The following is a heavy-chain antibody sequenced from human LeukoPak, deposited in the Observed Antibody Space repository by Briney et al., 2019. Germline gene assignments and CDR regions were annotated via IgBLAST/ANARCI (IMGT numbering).Heavy chain of an antibody. Sequence: PSGTLSLTCTVSGGSISSYYWSWIRQPPGKGLEWIGSIYYSGSTYYNPSLKSRVTISVDTSKNQFSLKLSSVTAADTAVYYCARHIAAAGKTIEYFQHWGQGTLVTVSS. CDR3: ARHIAAAGKTIEYFQH. V-gene: IGHV4-39*01. D-gene: IGHD6-13*01. J-gene: IGHJ1*01. CDR2: IYYSGST. CDR1: GGSISSYY.